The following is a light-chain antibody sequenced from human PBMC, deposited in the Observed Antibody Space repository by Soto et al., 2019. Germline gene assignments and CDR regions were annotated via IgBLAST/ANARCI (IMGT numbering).Light chain of an antibody. Sequence: DVQMTQSPSSLSASVGDRVTITCRASRGISDYLAWYQQKPGTPPRLLIYTASTLQSGVPSRFSGSGSGTDFSLTISSLQPEDVGTYYGQKFNSPPYTFGQGTKLEIK. V-gene: IGKV1-27*01. J-gene: IGKJ2*01. CDR2: TAS. CDR1: RGISDY. CDR3: QKFNSPPYT.